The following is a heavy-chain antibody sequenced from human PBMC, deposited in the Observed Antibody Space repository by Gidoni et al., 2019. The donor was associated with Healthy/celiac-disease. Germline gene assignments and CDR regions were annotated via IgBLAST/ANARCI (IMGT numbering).Heavy chain of an antibody. CDR3: ARDGLTMVRGGLDY. CDR2: ISSSSSYI. Sequence: EVQLVESGGGLVKPGGSLRLSCAASGFTFSSYSMNWVRQAPGKGLEWVSSISSSSSYIYYADSVKGRFTISRDNAKNSLYLQMNSLRAEDTAVYYCARDGLTMVRGGLDYWGQGTLVTVSS. D-gene: IGHD3-10*01. J-gene: IGHJ4*02. V-gene: IGHV3-21*01. CDR1: GFTFSSYS.